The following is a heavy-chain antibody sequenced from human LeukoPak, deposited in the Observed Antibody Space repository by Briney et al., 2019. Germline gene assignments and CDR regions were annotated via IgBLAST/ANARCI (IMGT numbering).Heavy chain of an antibody. CDR1: GGSISSYY. J-gene: IGHJ4*02. V-gene: IGHV4-59*01. Sequence: SETLSLTCTVSGGSISSYYWSWIRQPPGKGLEWIGYIYYSGSTDYNPSLKSRVTISVDTSKNQFSPKLTSVTAADTAVYYCARSGKFVDSWGQGTLVTVSS. CDR2: IYYSGST. D-gene: IGHD1-26*01. CDR3: ARSGKFVDS.